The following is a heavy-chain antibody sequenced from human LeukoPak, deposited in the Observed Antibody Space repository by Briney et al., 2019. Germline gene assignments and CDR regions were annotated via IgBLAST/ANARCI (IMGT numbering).Heavy chain of an antibody. CDR3: ARDRGAEPITIFGVVTSVWFDP. J-gene: IGHJ5*02. CDR2: IIPIFGTA. V-gene: IGHV1-69*13. Sequence: ASVKVSCKASGGTFSSYAISWVRQAPGQGLEWMGGIIPIFGTANYAQKFQGRVTITADESTSTAYMELSSLRSEDTAVYYCARDRGAEPITIFGVVTSVWFDPWGQGTLVTVSS. CDR1: GGTFSSYA. D-gene: IGHD3-3*01.